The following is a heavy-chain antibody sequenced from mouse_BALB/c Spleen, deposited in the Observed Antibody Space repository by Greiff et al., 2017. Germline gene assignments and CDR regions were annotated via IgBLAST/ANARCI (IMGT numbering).Heavy chain of an antibody. D-gene: IGHD2-14*01. CDR1: GFTFSDFY. CDR2: SRNKANDYTT. V-gene: IGHV7-1*02. Sequence: EVQRVESGGGLVQPGGSLRLSCATSGFTFSDFYMEWVRQPPGKRLEWIAASRNKANDYTTEYSASVKGRFIVSRDTSQSILYLQMNALRAEDTAIYYCARRGYGAWFAYWGQGTLVTVSA. CDR3: ARRGYGAWFAY. J-gene: IGHJ3*01.